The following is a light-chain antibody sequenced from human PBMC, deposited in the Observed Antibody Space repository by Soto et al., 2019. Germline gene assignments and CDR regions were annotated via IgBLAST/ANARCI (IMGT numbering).Light chain of an antibody. CDR2: GAS. V-gene: IGKV3-20*01. CDR1: QSVSSSY. J-gene: IGKJ5*01. Sequence: EIEMTQSPGTLSLSPEERATLSCRASQSVSSSYLAWYQQKPGQAPRLLIYGASSRATGIPDRFSGSGSGTDFTLTISRLEPEDFAVYYCQQYGSSPLLTFGQGTRLEIK. CDR3: QQYGSSPLLT.